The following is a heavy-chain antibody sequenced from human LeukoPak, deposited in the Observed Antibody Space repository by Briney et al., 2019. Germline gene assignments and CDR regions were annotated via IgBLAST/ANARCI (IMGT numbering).Heavy chain of an antibody. Sequence: ASVKVSCKASGYTFTGYYMHWVRQAPGQGLEWMGWINPNSGGTNYAQKFQGRVTMTRDTSISTAYMELSRLRSDDTAAYYCAREMGRVVVITEFDAFDIWGQGTMVTVSS. CDR3: AREMGRVVVITEFDAFDI. V-gene: IGHV1-2*02. D-gene: IGHD3-22*01. J-gene: IGHJ3*02. CDR2: INPNSGGT. CDR1: GYTFTGYY.